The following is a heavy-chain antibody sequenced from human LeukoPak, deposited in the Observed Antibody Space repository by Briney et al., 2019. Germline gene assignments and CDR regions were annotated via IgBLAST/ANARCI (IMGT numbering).Heavy chain of an antibody. CDR1: GYTFTSYG. J-gene: IGHJ4*02. CDR2: ISTYNGNT. D-gene: IGHD6-19*01. V-gene: IGHV1-18*01. Sequence: ASVKVSCKASGYTFTSYGISWVRQAPGQGLEWMGWISTYNGNTNYAQKLQGRVTTTTDTSTSTAYMEVRSLRSDDTAVYYCAGAIAVAGPFDYWGQGTLVTVSS. CDR3: AGAIAVAGPFDY.